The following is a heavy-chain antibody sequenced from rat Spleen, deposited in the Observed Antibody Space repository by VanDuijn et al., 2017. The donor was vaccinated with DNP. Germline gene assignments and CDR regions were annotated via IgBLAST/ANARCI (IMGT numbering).Heavy chain of an antibody. Sequence: EVQLVESGGGLVQPGRSLKLSCAASGFTFSDYYMAWVRQAPKKGLKWVATIIYDGSSTYYRDSVRGRFTISRDYAENILYLRMDSLRSEDTATYYCTTENYNTYIDYFDYWGRGVMVTVSS. V-gene: IGHV5-20*01. CDR2: IIYDGSST. J-gene: IGHJ2*01. D-gene: IGHD1-2*01. CDR3: TTENYNTYIDYFDY. CDR1: GFTFSDYY.